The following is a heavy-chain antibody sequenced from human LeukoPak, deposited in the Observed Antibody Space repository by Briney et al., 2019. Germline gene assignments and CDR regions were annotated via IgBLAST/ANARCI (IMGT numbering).Heavy chain of an antibody. V-gene: IGHV3-74*01. J-gene: IGHJ5*01. CDR3: ARGWFGPDS. D-gene: IGHD3-10*01. Sequence: HTGGSLRLSCAASGVTFSSHSMHWVRQAPGKGLVWVSGISNDGTSTTYADSVKGRFTISRDNAKNTPYLQMHSLRAEDTAVYSCARGWFGPDSCGQGTLVTVSS. CDR1: GVTFSSHS. CDR2: ISNDGTST.